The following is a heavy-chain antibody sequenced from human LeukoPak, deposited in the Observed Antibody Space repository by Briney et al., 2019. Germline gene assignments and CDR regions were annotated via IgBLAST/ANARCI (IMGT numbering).Heavy chain of an antibody. CDR1: GGSFSGYY. CDR3: ARSGLRPSTRYFDY. CDR2: INHSGST. J-gene: IGHJ4*02. V-gene: IGHV4-34*01. Sequence: PSETLSLTCAVYGGSFSGYYWSWIRQPPGKGLEWIGEINHSGSTNYNPSLKSRVTISVDTSKSQFSLKLSSVTAADTAVYYCARSGLRPSTRYFDYWGQGTLVTVSS. D-gene: IGHD4-17*01.